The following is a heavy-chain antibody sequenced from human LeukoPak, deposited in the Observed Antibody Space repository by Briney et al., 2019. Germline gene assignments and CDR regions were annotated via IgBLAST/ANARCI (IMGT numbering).Heavy chain of an antibody. CDR3: TSDYDYSNDERGSYNWFDP. J-gene: IGHJ5*02. CDR1: GFTFSSYG. V-gene: IGHV3-33*01. CDR2: IWYDGSNK. Sequence: PGGSLRLSCAASGFTFSSYGMHWVRQAPGKGLEWVAVIWYDGSNKYYADSVKGRFTISRDNSKNTLYLQMNSLRAEDTAVYYCTSDYDYSNDERGSYNWFDPWGQGTLVTVSS. D-gene: IGHD4-11*01.